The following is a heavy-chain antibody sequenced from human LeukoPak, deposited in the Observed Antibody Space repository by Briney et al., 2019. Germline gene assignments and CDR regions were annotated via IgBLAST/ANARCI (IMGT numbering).Heavy chain of an antibody. CDR2: VVVGSVNT. Sequence: SVKVSCKASGFTFTSSAMQWVRQARGQRLEWIGWVVVGSVNTNYAQKFQERVAITRDMSTSTAYMELSSLGSEDTAVYCCAAEVTTVTTVFDYWGQGTLVTVSS. J-gene: IGHJ4*02. CDR3: AAEVTTVTTVFDY. D-gene: IGHD4-17*01. V-gene: IGHV1-58*02. CDR1: GFTFTSSA.